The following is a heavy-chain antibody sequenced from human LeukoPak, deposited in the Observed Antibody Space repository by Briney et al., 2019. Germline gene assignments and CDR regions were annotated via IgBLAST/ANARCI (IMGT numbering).Heavy chain of an antibody. CDR2: IKQDGSEK. Sequence: GGSLRLSCAASGFTFSSYWMSWVRQAPGKGLEWVANIKQDGSEKYYVDSVKGRFTISRDNAKNSLYLQMNSLRAEDTAVYYRARSGISVAGTYYYYGMDVWGQGTTVTVSS. V-gene: IGHV3-7*01. CDR1: GFTFSSYW. J-gene: IGHJ6*02. D-gene: IGHD6-19*01. CDR3: ARSGISVAGTYYYYGMDV.